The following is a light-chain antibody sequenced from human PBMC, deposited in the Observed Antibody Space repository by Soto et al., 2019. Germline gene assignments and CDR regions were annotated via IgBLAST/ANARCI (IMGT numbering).Light chain of an antibody. CDR1: SSDVGNYNL. CDR2: EGS. CDR3: CSYAGSGTFV. J-gene: IGLJ1*01. Sequence: QSALAQPASVSGSPGQSITISCTGTSSDVGNYNLVSWYQQDPGKAPKLIIYEGSKRPSGVSNRFSGSKSGNTASLTISGLQTEDEADYFCCSYAGSGTFVFGTGTKVTVL. V-gene: IGLV2-23*01.